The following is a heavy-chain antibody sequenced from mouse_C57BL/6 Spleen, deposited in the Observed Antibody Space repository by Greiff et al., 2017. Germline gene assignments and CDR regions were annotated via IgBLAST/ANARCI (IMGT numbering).Heavy chain of an antibody. V-gene: IGHV1-64*01. CDR3: ARWTGGSSSYYFDY. CDR1: GYTFTSYW. D-gene: IGHD1-1*01. Sequence: QVQLQQPGAELVKPGASVKLSCKASGYTFTSYWMHWVKQRPGQGLEWIGMIHPNSGSTNYNEKFKSKATLTVDKSSSTAYMQLSSLTSEDSAVYYCARWTGGSSSYYFDYWGQGTTLTVSS. CDR2: IHPNSGST. J-gene: IGHJ2*01.